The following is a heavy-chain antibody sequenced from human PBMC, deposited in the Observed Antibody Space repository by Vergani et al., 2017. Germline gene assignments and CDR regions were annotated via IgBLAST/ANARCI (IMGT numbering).Heavy chain of an antibody. CDR3: ARHLRQLARNDVFDI. Sequence: HLHLQESGPRLVKPSETLSLTCSLSGMSISNNNYYWGWIRHPPCNGLEWIGSIYYIRNNNYSPSLKSRVSISLYTSKNQFSLNLTSVTAADTAVYYCARHLRQLARNDVFDIWGHGTLVTVSS. V-gene: IGHV4-39*01. CDR1: GMSISNNNYY. J-gene: IGHJ3*02. CDR2: IYYIRNN. D-gene: IGHD6-6*01.